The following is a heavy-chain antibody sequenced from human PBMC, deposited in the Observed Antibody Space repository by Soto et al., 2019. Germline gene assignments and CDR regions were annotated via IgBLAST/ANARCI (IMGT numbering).Heavy chain of an antibody. CDR3: ARALYGGFTY. CDR2: ISGSGDST. CDR1: GFTFSVYA. Sequence: EVRLLESGGGLVQPGGSLRLSCAASGFTFSVYAMSWVRQAPGKGLEWVSGISGSGDSTHYADSVKGRFTVSRDNSKSMLYLQTSSLTAEDTAIYYCARALYGGFTYWGQGTLFTVSS. D-gene: IGHD3-10*01. V-gene: IGHV3-23*01. J-gene: IGHJ4*02.